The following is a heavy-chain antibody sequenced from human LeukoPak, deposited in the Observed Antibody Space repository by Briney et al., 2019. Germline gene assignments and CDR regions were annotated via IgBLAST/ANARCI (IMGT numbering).Heavy chain of an antibody. V-gene: IGHV1-69*05. J-gene: IGHJ6*03. CDR2: IIPIFGTA. CDR1: GGTFSSYA. CDR3: ARDVRDDYYYYYMDV. D-gene: IGHD2-21*01. Sequence: GASVKVSCKASGGTFSSYAISWVRQAPGQGLEWMGGIIPIFGTANYAQKFQGRVTITTDESTSTAYMGLSSLRSEDTAVYYCARDVRDDYYYYYMDVWGKGTTVTVSS.